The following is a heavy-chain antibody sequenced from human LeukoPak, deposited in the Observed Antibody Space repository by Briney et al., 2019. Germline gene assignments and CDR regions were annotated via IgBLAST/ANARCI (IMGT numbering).Heavy chain of an antibody. V-gene: IGHV6-1*01. Sequence: SQTLSLTCAVSGDSVSGNIVAWNWIRQSPSRGLEWLGRTYRGSSYYAPSMKSRITISPDTSKNQFSLRLNSVTPEDTAVYYCSRRQYSAFDIWGQGTLVTVSS. CDR2: TYRGSS. CDR3: SRRQYSAFDI. D-gene: IGHD2/OR15-2a*01. CDR1: GDSVSGNIVA. J-gene: IGHJ3*02.